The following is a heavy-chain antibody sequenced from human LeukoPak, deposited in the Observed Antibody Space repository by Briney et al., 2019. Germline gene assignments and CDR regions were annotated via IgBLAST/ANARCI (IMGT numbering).Heavy chain of an antibody. J-gene: IGHJ5*02. CDR3: ARDRSCGWYLTPGFDP. CDR1: GFTFSNYW. CDR2: IKQDGSEK. Sequence: GGSLRLSCAASGFTFSNYWMSWVRQAPGKGLEWVASIKQDGSEKYYVDSVKGRFTISRDNAKNSLYLQINSLRAEDTAVYYCARDRSCGWYLTPGFDPWGQGTLVTVSS. V-gene: IGHV3-7*04. D-gene: IGHD6-19*01.